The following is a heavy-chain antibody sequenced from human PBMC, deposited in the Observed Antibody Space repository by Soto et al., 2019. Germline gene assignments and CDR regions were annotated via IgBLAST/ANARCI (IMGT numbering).Heavy chain of an antibody. CDR1: GFTFSSYA. CDR2: ISGSGGST. D-gene: IGHD4-17*01. Sequence: GGSLRLSCAASGFTFSSYAMSWVRQAPGKGLEWVSAISGSGGSTYYRDSVKGRLTISRDNSKNTLYLQMNSLRAEDTAVYYCAKNDPTGVYGDLNWFDPWGQGTLVTVSS. CDR3: AKNDPTGVYGDLNWFDP. V-gene: IGHV3-23*01. J-gene: IGHJ5*02.